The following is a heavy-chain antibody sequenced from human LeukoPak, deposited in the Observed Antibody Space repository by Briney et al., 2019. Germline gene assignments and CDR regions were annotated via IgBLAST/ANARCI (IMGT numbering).Heavy chain of an antibody. Sequence: ASVKVSCKASGYTFTGYYMHWVRQAPGQGLEWMGWINPNSGGTNYAQKFQGRVTMTRDTSISTAYMELSRLRSDDTAVYYCARVGSSGWYVHPTLDYWGQGTLLTVSS. CDR3: ARVGSSGWYVHPTLDY. J-gene: IGHJ4*02. D-gene: IGHD6-19*01. V-gene: IGHV1-2*02. CDR1: GYTFTGYY. CDR2: INPNSGGT.